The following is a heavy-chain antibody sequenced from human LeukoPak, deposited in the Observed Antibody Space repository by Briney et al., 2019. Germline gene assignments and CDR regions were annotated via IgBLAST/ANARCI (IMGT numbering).Heavy chain of an antibody. CDR2: ISSSGSTI. CDR3: ARGELVYFDY. J-gene: IGHJ4*02. D-gene: IGHD1-26*01. V-gene: IGHV3-48*03. CDR1: GFTFSSYE. Sequence: QPGGSLRLSCAASGFTFSSYEMNWVRQAPGKGLEWVSYISSSGSTIYYADSVKGRFTISRDNAKNSLYLQMNSLRAEDTAVYYCARGELVYFDYWGQGTLVTVSS.